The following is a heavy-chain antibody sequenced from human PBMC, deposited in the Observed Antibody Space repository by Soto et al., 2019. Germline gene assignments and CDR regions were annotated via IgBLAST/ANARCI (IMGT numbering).Heavy chain of an antibody. D-gene: IGHD2-8*01. CDR1: GDSIRSYF. Sequence: LSLTCNVSGDSIRSYFWSWIRQPPGKGLEWIGYIPYSGGPTYNPSLKSRVTISIDTSKKQFSLRMTSVTAADTAVYYCASSKMGLISVLETWGQGTLVTVSS. CDR2: IPYSGGP. CDR3: ASSKMGLISVLET. V-gene: IGHV4-59*01. J-gene: IGHJ5*02.